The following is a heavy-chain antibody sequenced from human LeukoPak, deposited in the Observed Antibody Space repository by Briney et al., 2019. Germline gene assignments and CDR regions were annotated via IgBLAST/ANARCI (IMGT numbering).Heavy chain of an antibody. J-gene: IGHJ3*02. V-gene: IGHV3-23*01. CDR2: ISGSGGST. D-gene: IGHD2/OR15-2a*01. CDR3: TKGDSTVHDAFDI. Sequence: AISGSGGSTYYADSVKGRFTISRDNSKNTLYLQMNSLRAEDTAVYYCTKGDSTVHDAFDIWGQGTMVTVSS.